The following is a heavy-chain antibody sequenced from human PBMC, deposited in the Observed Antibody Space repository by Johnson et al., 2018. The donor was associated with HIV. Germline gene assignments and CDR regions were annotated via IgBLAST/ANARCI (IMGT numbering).Heavy chain of an antibody. V-gene: IGHV3-33*01. J-gene: IGHJ3*02. CDR2: IWYDGSHK. Sequence: VQLVESGGGVVQPGRSLRLSCAASGFTFSGYGMHWVLQAPGKGLEWVAVIWYDGSHKYSADSVKGRFTISRDNSKNTLYLQMNSLRVEDTAVYYCACGPYSNSSGVFDIWGQGTMVTVSS. CDR3: ACGPYSNSSGVFDI. CDR1: GFTFSGYG. D-gene: IGHD6-6*01.